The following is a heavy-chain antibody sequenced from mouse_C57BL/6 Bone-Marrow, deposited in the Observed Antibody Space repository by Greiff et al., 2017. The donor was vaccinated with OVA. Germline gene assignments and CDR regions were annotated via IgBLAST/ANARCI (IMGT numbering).Heavy chain of an antibody. CDR3: ARETTIVTRGYAMDY. D-gene: IGHD2-5*01. CDR2: ISDGGSYT. CDR1: GFTFSSYA. V-gene: IGHV5-4*01. Sequence: EVNVVESGGGLVKPGGSLKLSCAASGFTFSSYAMSWVRQTPEKRLEWVATISDGGSYTYYPDNVKGRFTISRDNAKNNLYLQMSHLKSEDTAMYYCARETTIVTRGYAMDYWGQGTSVTVSS. J-gene: IGHJ4*01.